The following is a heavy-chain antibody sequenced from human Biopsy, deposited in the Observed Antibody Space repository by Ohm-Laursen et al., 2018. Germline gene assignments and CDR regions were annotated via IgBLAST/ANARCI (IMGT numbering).Heavy chain of an antibody. J-gene: IGHJ4*02. V-gene: IGHV3-23*01. CDR2: ISGSGGNT. CDR1: GFTFSGYA. D-gene: IGHD2-2*02. Sequence: LSLSCTAPGFTFSGYAMNWVRQAPGKGLEWVSTISGSGGNTYYADSVRGRFTVSRDGSKSTLYLQMSSLSAEDTAFYYCAKGGYCTTSSCYMDLDYWGQGTLVTVS. CDR3: AKGGYCTTSSCYMDLDY.